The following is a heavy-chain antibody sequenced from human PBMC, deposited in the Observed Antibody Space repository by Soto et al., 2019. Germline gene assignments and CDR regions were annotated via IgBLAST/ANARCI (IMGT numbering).Heavy chain of an antibody. J-gene: IGHJ4*01. CDR1: GYTFSNFA. CDR2: INRGNGNT. Sequence: ASVKVSCKASGYTFSNFAMQWVRQAPGQRLEWMGWINRGNGNTEYSQKFQGRVTITRDTSASSVYMELSSLTSEDTAVYYCARSSTVDTTAGGTHFDYWG. V-gene: IGHV1-3*01. CDR3: ARSSTVDTTAGGTHFDY. D-gene: IGHD1-1*01.